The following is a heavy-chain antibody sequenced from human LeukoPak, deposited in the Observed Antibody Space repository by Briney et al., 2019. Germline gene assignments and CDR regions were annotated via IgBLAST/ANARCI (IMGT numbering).Heavy chain of an antibody. Sequence: SVKVSCKASGGTFSSYAISWVRQAPGQGLEWMGRIIPILGIANYAQKFQGRVTITADKSTSTAYMELSSLRSEDTAVYYCARDQEGGGGLDYWGQGTLVTVSS. V-gene: IGHV1-69*04. J-gene: IGHJ4*02. CDR2: IIPILGIA. D-gene: IGHD2-21*01. CDR3: ARDQEGGGGLDY. CDR1: GGTFSSYA.